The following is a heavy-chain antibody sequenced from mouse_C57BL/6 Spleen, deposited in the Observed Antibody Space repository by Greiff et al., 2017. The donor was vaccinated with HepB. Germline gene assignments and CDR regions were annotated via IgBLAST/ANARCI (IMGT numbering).Heavy chain of an antibody. D-gene: IGHD1-1*01. Sequence: QVQLQQSGAELVRPGTSVKMSCKASGYTFTNYWLGWAKQRPGHGLEWIGDIYPGGGYTNYNEKFKGQATLTADKSSSTAYMQFSSLTSEDSAIYYWAREGYGSSRYGYVDDWGTGTTVTVSS. J-gene: IGHJ1*03. CDR2: IYPGGGYT. CDR3: AREGYGSSRYGYVDD. CDR1: GYTFTNYW. V-gene: IGHV1-63*01.